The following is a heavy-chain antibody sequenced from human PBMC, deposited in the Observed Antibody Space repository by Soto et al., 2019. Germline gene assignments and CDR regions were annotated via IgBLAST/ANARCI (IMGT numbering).Heavy chain of an antibody. V-gene: IGHV3-30*18. D-gene: IGHD6-19*01. CDR3: AKGGRQWLVTSDFNY. J-gene: IGHJ4*02. CDR2: VSHDGRNT. Sequence: VQLVESGGGVVQPGRSLRLSCSASGFTFSDYAMHWVRQAPGKGLEWVAVVSHDGRNTHYADSVKGRFTISRDSSKNRVSLEMPSLRAEDTPAYYCAKGGRQWLVTSDFNYWGQGALVTVSS. CDR1: GFTFSDYA.